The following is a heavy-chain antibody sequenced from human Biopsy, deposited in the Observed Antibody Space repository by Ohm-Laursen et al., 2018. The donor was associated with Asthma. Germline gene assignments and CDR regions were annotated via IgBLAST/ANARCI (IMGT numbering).Heavy chain of an antibody. CDR2: VNSVFGTT. CDR3: ARKAGSCISRTCYSLDF. Sequence: SSVTVSCKSLGGTFNTYVIGWARQAPGPRLEWLGGVNSVFGTTTDPQKFQDKVTITADDSTSTVYMELNSLRSEDSAVYYCARKAGSCISRTCYSLDFWGQGTLVTVSS. D-gene: IGHD2-2*01. CDR1: GGTFNTYV. V-gene: IGHV1-69*01. J-gene: IGHJ4*02.